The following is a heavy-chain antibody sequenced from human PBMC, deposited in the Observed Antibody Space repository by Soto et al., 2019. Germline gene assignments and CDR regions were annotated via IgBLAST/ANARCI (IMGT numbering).Heavy chain of an antibody. D-gene: IGHD3-16*01. V-gene: IGHV1-18*01. J-gene: IGHJ4*02. CDR3: ARRGTPIDY. Sequence: QVQLVQSGAEVKKPGASVKVSCKASGYTFTNFGISWMRQATGQGLEWMGWISAYSGNTNYAQKFQGRVIMTTDTSTSTAYMGLRSLRSDDTAVYYCARRGTPIDYWGQGTLVTVSS. CDR1: GYTFTNFG. CDR2: ISAYSGNT.